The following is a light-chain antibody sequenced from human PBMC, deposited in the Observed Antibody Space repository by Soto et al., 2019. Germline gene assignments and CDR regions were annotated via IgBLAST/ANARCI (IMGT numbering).Light chain of an antibody. CDR1: QDISNY. J-gene: IGKJ4*01. CDR2: DAS. CDR3: QQQENLPLT. V-gene: IGKV1-33*01. Sequence: PMTQSPASLSASVGARVTITCQASQDISNYLNWYQQKQGTAPKLLIYDASNLETGVPSRFSGIRSGTNFTINISRLQPEDSETDEGQQQENLPLTFCGGTKVDI.